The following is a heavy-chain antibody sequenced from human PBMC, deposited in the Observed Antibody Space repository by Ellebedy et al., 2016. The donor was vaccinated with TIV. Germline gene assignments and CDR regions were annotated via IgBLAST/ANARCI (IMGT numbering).Heavy chain of an antibody. V-gene: IGHV3-21*01. Sequence: PGGSLRLSCAASGFTFSSYSMNWVRQAPGKGLEWVSSISSSSSYIYYADSVKGRFTISRDNAKNSLYLQMNSLRAEDTAVYYCARAAFVDIVATKPGSFDYWGQGTLVTVSS. CDR3: ARAAFVDIVATKPGSFDY. D-gene: IGHD5-12*01. J-gene: IGHJ4*02. CDR2: ISSSSSYI. CDR1: GFTFSSYS.